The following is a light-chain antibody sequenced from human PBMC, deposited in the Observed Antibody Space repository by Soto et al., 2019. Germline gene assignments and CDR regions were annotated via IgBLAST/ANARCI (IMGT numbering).Light chain of an antibody. CDR1: GSDVGGYRY. CDR3: CSYTSSNTLVV. V-gene: IGLV2-14*01. J-gene: IGLJ2*01. CDR2: EVN. Sequence: QSALTQPASVSGSPGQSITISCTGTGSDVGGYRYVSWYQHHPGKAPKLMIYEVNNRPSGVSDRFSGSKSGNTASLTISGLQAEYAADYYCCSYTSSNTLVVFGGGTKVTVL.